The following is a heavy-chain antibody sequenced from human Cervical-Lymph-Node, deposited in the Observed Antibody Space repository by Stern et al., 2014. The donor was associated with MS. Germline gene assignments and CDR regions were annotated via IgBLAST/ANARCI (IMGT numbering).Heavy chain of an antibody. CDR2: ISPVDSET. Sequence: VQLVQSGAEVKKPGQSLKISCKGSGYSFTNSWIGWVRQMPGKGLEFMGIISPVDSETRYSPSFQSPVPTSVAKSINPAYVQWTSLEASDTAMYYCARQGCATTSCHTIDSWGQGTLITVSS. D-gene: IGHD2-2*02. CDR1: GYSFTNSW. J-gene: IGHJ4*02. CDR3: ARQGCATTSCHTIDS. V-gene: IGHV5-51*01.